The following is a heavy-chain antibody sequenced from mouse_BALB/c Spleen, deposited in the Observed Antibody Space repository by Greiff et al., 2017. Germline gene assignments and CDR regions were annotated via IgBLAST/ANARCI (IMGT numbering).Heavy chain of an antibody. V-gene: IGHV1S81*02. J-gene: IGHJ2*01. CDR2: INPSNGRT. CDR1: GYAFSSYW. CDR3: ARARPFDY. Sequence: QVHVKQSGAELVRPGSSVKISCKASGYAFSSYWMNWVKQRPGQGLEWIGEINPSNGRTNYNEKFKSKATLTVDKSSSTAYMQLSSLTSEDSAVYYCARARPFDYWGQGTTLTVSS. D-gene: IGHD1-2*01.